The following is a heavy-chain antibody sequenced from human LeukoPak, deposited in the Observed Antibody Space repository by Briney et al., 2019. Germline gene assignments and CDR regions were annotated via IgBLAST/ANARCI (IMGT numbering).Heavy chain of an antibody. V-gene: IGHV1-2*02. Sequence: ASVKVSCKASGYTFTGYYMHWVRQAPGQGLEWMGWINPNSGGTNYAQKFQGRVTMTRDTSISTAYMELSRLRSDDTAVYYCVRVQFYYDSMGAFDIWGQGTMVTVSS. CDR2: INPNSGGT. CDR3: VRVQFYYDSMGAFDI. CDR1: GYTFTGYY. D-gene: IGHD3-22*01. J-gene: IGHJ3*02.